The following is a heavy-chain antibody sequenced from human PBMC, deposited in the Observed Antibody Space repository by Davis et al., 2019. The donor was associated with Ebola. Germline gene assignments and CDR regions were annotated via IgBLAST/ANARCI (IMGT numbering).Heavy chain of an antibody. CDR3: ARDQGVWVGELLYHGNYYGMDV. CDR2: IWYDGSNK. Sequence: GESLKISCAASGFTFSSYGMHWVRQAPGKGLEWVAVIWYDGSNKYYADSVKGRFTISRDNSKNTLYLQMNSLRAEDTAVYYCARDQGVWVGELLYHGNYYGMDVWGQGTTVTVSS. D-gene: IGHD3-10*01. J-gene: IGHJ6*02. V-gene: IGHV3-33*08. CDR1: GFTFSSYG.